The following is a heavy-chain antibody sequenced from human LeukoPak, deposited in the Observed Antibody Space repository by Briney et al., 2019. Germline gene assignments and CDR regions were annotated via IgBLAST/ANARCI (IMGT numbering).Heavy chain of an antibody. D-gene: IGHD4-11*01. J-gene: IGHJ2*01. CDR1: GFTLSGFG. CDR3: ARDGDYTGTYWYFDL. CDR2: VWADGTDK. Sequence: GGSLRLSCEASGFTLSGFGMHWVRQAPGKGLEWVATVWADGTDKYCADSVKGRFTVSRDTSKNSFYLHMNSLTVEDTAVYYCARDGDYTGTYWYFDLWGRGTLVTVSS. V-gene: IGHV3-33*01.